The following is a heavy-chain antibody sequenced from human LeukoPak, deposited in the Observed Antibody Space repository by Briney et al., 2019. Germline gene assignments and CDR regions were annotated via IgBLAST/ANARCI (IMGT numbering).Heavy chain of an antibody. Sequence: GGSLRLSCAASGFTFSSYGMNWVRQAPGKGLEWVSYISSSSSTIYYADSVKGRFTISRDNAKNSLYLQMNSLRAEDTAVYYCARDSSSTAQLFDYWGQGTLVTVSS. J-gene: IGHJ4*02. CDR1: GFTFSSYG. D-gene: IGHD5-18*01. CDR2: ISSSSSTI. CDR3: ARDSSSTAQLFDY. V-gene: IGHV3-48*01.